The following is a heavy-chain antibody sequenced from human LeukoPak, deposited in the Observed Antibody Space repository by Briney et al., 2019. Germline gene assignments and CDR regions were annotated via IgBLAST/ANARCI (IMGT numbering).Heavy chain of an antibody. Sequence: SETLSPTCAVSGGSISSGGYSWSWIRQPPGKGLEWIGYIYHSGSTYHNPSLKSRVTISVDRSKSQFSLKLSSVTAADTAVYYCARIDSSSWYYFDYWGQGTLVTVSS. D-gene: IGHD6-13*01. CDR3: ARIDSSSWYYFDY. CDR2: IYHSGST. V-gene: IGHV4-30-2*01. CDR1: GGSISSGGYS. J-gene: IGHJ4*02.